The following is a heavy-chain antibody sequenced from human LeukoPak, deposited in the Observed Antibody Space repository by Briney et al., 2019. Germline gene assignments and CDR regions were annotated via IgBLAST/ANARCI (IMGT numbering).Heavy chain of an antibody. Sequence: SETLSLTCTVSGGSISSSSYYWGWIRQPPGKGLEWIGSIYYSGSTYYNPSLKSRVTISVDTSKNQFSLKLSSVTAADTAVYYCAREGAYDSSGYYSYAFDIWGQGTMVTVSS. CDR1: GGSISSSSYY. CDR2: IYYSGST. D-gene: IGHD3-22*01. CDR3: AREGAYDSSGYYSYAFDI. J-gene: IGHJ3*02. V-gene: IGHV4-39*07.